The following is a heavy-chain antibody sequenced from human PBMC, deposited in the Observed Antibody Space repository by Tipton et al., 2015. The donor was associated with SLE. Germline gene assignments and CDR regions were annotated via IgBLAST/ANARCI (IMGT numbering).Heavy chain of an antibody. D-gene: IGHD4-11*01. CDR2: IYTSGST. CDR3: ARDADYSKVLDY. V-gene: IGHV4-61*02. CDR1: GGSTSSGSYY. Sequence: TLSLTCTVSGGSTSSGSYYWSWIRQPAGKGLEWIGRIYTSGSTNYNPSLKSRVTISVDTSKNQFSLKLSSVTAADTAVYYCARDADYSKVLDYWGQGTLVTVSS. J-gene: IGHJ4*02.